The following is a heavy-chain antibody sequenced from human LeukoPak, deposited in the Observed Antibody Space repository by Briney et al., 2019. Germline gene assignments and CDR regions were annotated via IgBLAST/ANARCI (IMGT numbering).Heavy chain of an antibody. Sequence: GGSLRLSCAASEFIFSSSDMHWVRQAPGKGLEWVAFILYDGSIRYYADSVKGRFTISRDNSKNTLYLQMNSLRAEDTAVYYCAKGTMVRGFDYWGQGTLVTVSS. CDR2: ILYDGSIR. V-gene: IGHV3-30*02. CDR3: AKGTMVRGFDY. J-gene: IGHJ4*02. D-gene: IGHD3-10*01. CDR1: EFIFSSSD.